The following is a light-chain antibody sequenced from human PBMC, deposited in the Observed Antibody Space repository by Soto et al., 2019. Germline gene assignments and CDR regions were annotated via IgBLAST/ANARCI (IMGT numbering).Light chain of an antibody. J-gene: IGLJ1*01. V-gene: IGLV2-8*01. Sequence: QSALTQPASASGSPGQSVTISCIGTASDIGRYNYVSWYQHHPGKAPKLIIYEVTKRPSGVPDRFSGSKSGNTASLTVSGLQADDEAGYYCNSYVGSNNYVFGTGTKVTVL. CDR2: EVT. CDR3: NSYVGSNNYV. CDR1: ASDIGRYNY.